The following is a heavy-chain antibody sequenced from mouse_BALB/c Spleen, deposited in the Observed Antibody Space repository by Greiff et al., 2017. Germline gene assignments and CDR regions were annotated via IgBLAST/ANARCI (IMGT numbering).Heavy chain of an antibody. J-gene: IGHJ4*01. CDR1: GFTFSSFG. CDR2: ISSGSSTI. CDR3: ARRSHYYGYDYYAMDY. D-gene: IGHD1-2*01. Sequence: EVMLVESGGGVVQPGGSRKLSCAASGFTFSSFGMHWVRQAPEKGLEWVAYISSGSSTIYYADTVKGRFTISRDNPKNTLFLQMTSLRSEDTAMYYCARRSHYYGYDYYAMDYWGQGTSVTVSS. V-gene: IGHV5-17*02.